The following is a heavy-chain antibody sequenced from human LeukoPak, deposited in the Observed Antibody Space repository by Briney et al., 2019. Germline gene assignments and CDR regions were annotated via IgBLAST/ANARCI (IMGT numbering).Heavy chain of an antibody. J-gene: IGHJ4*02. CDR1: GYTFTSYD. Sequence: ASVKVSCKVSGYTFTSYDINWVRQATGQGLEWMGWMNPNSGNTGYAQKFQGRVTITADKSTSTAYMELSSLRSEDTAVYYCARDPMATRGYYFDYWGQGTLVTVSS. CDR2: MNPNSGNT. CDR3: ARDPMATRGYYFDY. V-gene: IGHV1-8*01. D-gene: IGHD5-24*01.